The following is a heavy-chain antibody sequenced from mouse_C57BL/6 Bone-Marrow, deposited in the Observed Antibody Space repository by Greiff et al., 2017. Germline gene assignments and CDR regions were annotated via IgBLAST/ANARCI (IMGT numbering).Heavy chain of an antibody. CDR2: IDPSDSYT. CDR1: GYTFTSYW. Sequence: QVQLQQPGAELVMPGASVKLSCKASGYTFTSYWMHWVKQRPGQGLEWIGEIDPSDSYTNYNQKFKGKSTLTVDKSSSTAYMQLSSLTSEDSAVYYCASECNYGSWFAYWGQGTLVTVSA. D-gene: IGHD1-1*01. V-gene: IGHV1-69*01. CDR3: ASECNYGSWFAY. J-gene: IGHJ3*01.